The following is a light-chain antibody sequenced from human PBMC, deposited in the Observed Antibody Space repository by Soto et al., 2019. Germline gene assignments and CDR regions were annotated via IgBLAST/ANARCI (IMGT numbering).Light chain of an antibody. CDR2: GAS. CDR1: QSVSNNY. Sequence: EIVLTQSPGTLSLSPGERAILSCRASQSVSNNYLAWYQQKPGQAPRLLIYGASNRATGIPDRFSGSGSGTDFTLTISRLEPEDFAVYYCQQYGSSGTFGQGTKVDTK. J-gene: IGKJ1*01. V-gene: IGKV3-20*01. CDR3: QQYGSSGT.